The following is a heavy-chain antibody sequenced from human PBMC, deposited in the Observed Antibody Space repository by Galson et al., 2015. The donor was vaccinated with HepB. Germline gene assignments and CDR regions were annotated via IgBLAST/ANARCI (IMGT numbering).Heavy chain of an antibody. V-gene: IGHV1-46*01. CDR1: GYTFTSYY. CDR2: INPSGGST. D-gene: IGHD3-10*01. Sequence: SVKVSCKASGYTFTSYYMHWVRQAPGQGLEWMGIINPSGGSTSYAQKFQGRVTMTRDTSTSTVYMELSSLRSEDTAVYYCARGFWFGELSYYYYMDVWGKGTTVTVSS. J-gene: IGHJ6*03. CDR3: ARGFWFGELSYYYYMDV.